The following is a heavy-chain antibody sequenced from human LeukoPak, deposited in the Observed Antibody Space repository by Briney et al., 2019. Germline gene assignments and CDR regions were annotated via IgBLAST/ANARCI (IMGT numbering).Heavy chain of an antibody. CDR2: ISSSGSNI. D-gene: IGHD3-10*01. V-gene: IGHV3-48*03. CDR1: GFTFSSYE. J-gene: IGHJ6*04. Sequence: QSGGSLRLSCAASGFTFSSYEMNWVRQAPGKGLEWVTYISSSGSNIYYADSVKGRFTISRDNAKNSLYLQMNSLRAEDTAVYYCAREWWGMVRGTSYGMDVWGKGTTVTVSS. CDR3: AREWWGMVRGTSYGMDV.